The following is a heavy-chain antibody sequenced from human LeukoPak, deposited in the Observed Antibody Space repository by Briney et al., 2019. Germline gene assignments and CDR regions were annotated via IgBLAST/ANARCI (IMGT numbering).Heavy chain of an antibody. V-gene: IGHV3-53*01. CDR1: GFTVSSNY. D-gene: IGHD2-2*01. Sequence: GGSLRLSCAASGFTVSSNYMSWVRQAPGKGLEWVSVIYSGGSTYYADSVKGRFTISRDNSKNTLCLQMNSLRAEDTAVYYCARDRGCSSTSCYGWFDPWGQGTLVTVSS. J-gene: IGHJ5*02. CDR2: IYSGGST. CDR3: ARDRGCSSTSCYGWFDP.